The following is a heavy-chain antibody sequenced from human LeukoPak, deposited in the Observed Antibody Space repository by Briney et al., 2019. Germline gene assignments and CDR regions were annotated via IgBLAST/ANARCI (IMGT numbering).Heavy chain of an antibody. D-gene: IGHD3-10*01. Sequence: GGSLRLSCAASGFTVSSNYMSWVRQAPGKGLEWVSVIYSGDSTYYADSVKGRFTISRDNSKNTLYLQMNSLRAEDTAVYYCARGPYGSGSYWVDYWGQGTLVTVSS. CDR3: ARGPYGSGSYWVDY. CDR1: GFTVSSNY. CDR2: IYSGDST. J-gene: IGHJ4*02. V-gene: IGHV3-53*01.